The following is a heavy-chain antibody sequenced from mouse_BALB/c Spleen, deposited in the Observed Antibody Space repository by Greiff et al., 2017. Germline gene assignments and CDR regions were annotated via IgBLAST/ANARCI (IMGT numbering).Heavy chain of an antibody. CDR2: IYPGDGDT. J-gene: IGHJ4*01. CDR1: GYTFTSYW. Sequence: QVQLQQSGAELARPGASVKLSCKASGYTFTSYWMQWVKQRPGQGLEWIGAIYPGDGDTRYTQKFKGKATLTADKSSSTAYMQLSSLASEDSAVYYCARYRYDGYAMDYWGQGTSVTVSS. V-gene: IGHV1-87*01. D-gene: IGHD2-14*01. CDR3: ARYRYDGYAMDY.